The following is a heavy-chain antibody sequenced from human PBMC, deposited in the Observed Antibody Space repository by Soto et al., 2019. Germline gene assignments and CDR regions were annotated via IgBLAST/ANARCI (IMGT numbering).Heavy chain of an antibody. Sequence: SETLSLTCTVSGGSISNYYWSWIRQPPGKGLEWIGYFYYTGITNYNPSLKSRISMSVDTSKNQFSLKLSSVTAADTAVYYCARDPWAADYWGQGTLVTVSS. CDR3: ARDPWAADY. J-gene: IGHJ4*02. D-gene: IGHD3-16*01. V-gene: IGHV4-59*12. CDR2: FYYTGIT. CDR1: GGSISNYY.